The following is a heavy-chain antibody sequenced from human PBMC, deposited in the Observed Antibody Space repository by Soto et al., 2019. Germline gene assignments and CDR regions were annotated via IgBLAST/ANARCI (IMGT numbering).Heavy chain of an antibody. CDR2: IYWNDDK. D-gene: IGHD6-13*01. CDR3: AHSPRRAAAGTGLRVGYYFDY. J-gene: IGHJ4*02. V-gene: IGHV2-5*01. CDR1: GFSLSTSGVG. Sequence: SGPTLVHPTQPLTLTCTFSGFSLSTSGVGVGWIRQPPGKALEWLALIYWNDDKRYSPSLKSRLTITKDTSKNQVVLTMTNMDPVDTATYYCAHSPRRAAAGTGLRVGYYFDYWGQGALVTVSS.